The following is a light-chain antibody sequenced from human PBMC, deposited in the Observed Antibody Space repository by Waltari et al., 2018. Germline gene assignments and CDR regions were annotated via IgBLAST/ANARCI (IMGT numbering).Light chain of an antibody. V-gene: IGKV3-11*01. CDR2: DAS. Sequence: EIVLTQSPATLSLSPGDSAALSCRASQSVSSYLAWYQQKPGQAPRLLIYDASNRATGIPARVGGYGSGTDFSLTISSLEPEDFAVYYCQQRASWPVTFGQGTRLEIK. J-gene: IGKJ5*01. CDR3: QQRASWPVT. CDR1: QSVSSY.